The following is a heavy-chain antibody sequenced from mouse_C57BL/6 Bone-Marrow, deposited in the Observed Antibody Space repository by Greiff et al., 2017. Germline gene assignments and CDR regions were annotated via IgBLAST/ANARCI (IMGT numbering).Heavy chain of an antibody. CDR3: AGGDYYGSSYWDFDV. V-gene: IGHV1-55*01. J-gene: IGHJ1*03. D-gene: IGHD1-1*01. CDR2: IYPGSGST. CDR1: GYTFTSYW. Sequence: VQLQQPGAELVKPGASVKMSCKASGYTFTSYWLTWVQQTPGQGLEWIGDIYPGSGSTNYNEKFKSKATLTVDTSSSTAYMPFSSLTSEGSAVYYCAGGDYYGSSYWDFDVWGTGTTVTVS.